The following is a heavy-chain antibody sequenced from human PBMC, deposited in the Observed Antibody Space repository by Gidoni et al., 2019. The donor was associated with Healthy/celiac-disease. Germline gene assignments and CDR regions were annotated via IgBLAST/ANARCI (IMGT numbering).Heavy chain of an antibody. Sequence: SGSGGSTYYADSVKGRFTISRDNSKNTLYLQMNSLRAEDTAVYYCAKDRAYYDSSGAGDYWGQGTLVTVSS. V-gene: IGHV3-23*01. CDR2: SGSGGST. J-gene: IGHJ4*02. D-gene: IGHD3-22*01. CDR3: AKDRAYYDSSGAGDY.